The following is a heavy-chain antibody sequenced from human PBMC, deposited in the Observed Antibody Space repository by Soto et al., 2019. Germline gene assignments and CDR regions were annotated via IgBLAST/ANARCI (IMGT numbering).Heavy chain of an antibody. V-gene: IGHV3-21*01. CDR3: ASQSFGLLRGRTDPRDY. CDR2: ISSSSSYI. Sequence: GGSLRLSCAASGFTFSSYSMNWVRQAPGKGLEWVSSISSSSSYIYYADSVKGRFTISRDNAKNSLYLQMNSLRAEDTAVYYCASQSFGLLRGRTDPRDYWGQGTLVTVSS. D-gene: IGHD3-10*01. J-gene: IGHJ4*02. CDR1: GFTFSSYS.